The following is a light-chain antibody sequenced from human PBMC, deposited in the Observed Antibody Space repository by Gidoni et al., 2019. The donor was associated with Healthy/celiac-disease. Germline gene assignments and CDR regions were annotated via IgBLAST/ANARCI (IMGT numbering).Light chain of an antibody. CDR2: AAS. CDR1: QSISSY. V-gene: IGKV1-39*01. CDR3: QQSYSTPFT. Sequence: DIQMTKSPSSLSASVGDRVTITCRASQSISSYLNWYQQKPGKAPKLLIYAASSLQSGVPSRFSGSGSGTDFTLTISSLQPEDFVTYYCQQSYSTPFTFGPGTKVDIK. J-gene: IGKJ3*01.